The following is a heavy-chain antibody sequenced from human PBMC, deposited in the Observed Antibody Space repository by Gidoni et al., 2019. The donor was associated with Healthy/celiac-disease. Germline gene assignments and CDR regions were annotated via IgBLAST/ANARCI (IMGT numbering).Heavy chain of an antibody. Sequence: QVQQVQSWAEVKKPGSSVKFSCKASGGTCSSYATSWARQAPGQGLEWMGGIIPIFGTANYAPKFQGRVTITADESTSTAYMELSSLRSEDTAVYYCASVKTPYCGGDCFDAFDIWGQGTMVTVSS. J-gene: IGHJ3*02. CDR2: IIPIFGTA. CDR3: ASVKTPYCGGDCFDAFDI. V-gene: IGHV1-69*01. D-gene: IGHD2-21*02. CDR1: GGTCSSYA.